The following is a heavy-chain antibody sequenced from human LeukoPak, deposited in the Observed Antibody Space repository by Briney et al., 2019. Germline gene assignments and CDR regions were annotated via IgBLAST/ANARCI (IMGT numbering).Heavy chain of an antibody. V-gene: IGHV3-73*01. J-gene: IGHJ4*02. D-gene: IGHD2-8*02. CDR2: IRSKANSYAT. CDR1: GFTFSGSA. CDR3: TRHTEFDY. Sequence: PGGSLRLSRAASGFTFSGSAMHWVRQASGKGLEWVGRIRSKANSYATGYAASVKGRFTISRDDSKNTAYLQMDSLKTEDTAIYCCTRHTEFDYWGQGTLVTVSS.